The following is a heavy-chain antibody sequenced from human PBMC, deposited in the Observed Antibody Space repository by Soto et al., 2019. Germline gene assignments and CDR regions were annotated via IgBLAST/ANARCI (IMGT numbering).Heavy chain of an antibody. Sequence: PSETLSLTCAVYGGSFSGYYWSWIRQPPGKGLEWIGEINHSGSTNYNPSLKSRVTISVDTSKNQFSLKLSSVTAADTAVYYCARDHRPYSYGYRWFDPWGQGTLFTVSS. CDR3: ARDHRPYSYGYRWFDP. J-gene: IGHJ5*02. V-gene: IGHV4-34*01. D-gene: IGHD5-18*01. CDR2: INHSGST. CDR1: GGSFSGYY.